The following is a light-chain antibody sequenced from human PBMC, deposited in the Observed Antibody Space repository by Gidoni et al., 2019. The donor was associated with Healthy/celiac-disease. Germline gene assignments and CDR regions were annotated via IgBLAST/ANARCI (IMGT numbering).Light chain of an antibody. V-gene: IGKV1-33*01. Sequence: DIQMTKSPSSLSASVGDRVTITCQASQDISNYLNWYQQKPGKAPKLLIYDASNLETGVPSRFSGSGSGTDFTFTISSLQPEDIATYYCQQYDNPPPLTFGQGTRLEIK. CDR1: QDISNY. CDR3: QQYDNPPPLT. J-gene: IGKJ5*01. CDR2: DAS.